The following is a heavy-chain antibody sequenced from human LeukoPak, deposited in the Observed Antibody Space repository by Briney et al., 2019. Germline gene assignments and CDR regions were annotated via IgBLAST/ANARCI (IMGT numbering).Heavy chain of an antibody. V-gene: IGHV3-72*01. D-gene: IGHD1-26*01. CDR1: GFTFSDHY. CDR2: TRNKANSYTT. Sequence: GGSLRISCAVSGFTFSDHYMDWVRQAPGKGLEWVGRTRNKANSYTTVYAASVQGRFTVSRDDTKNSLYLQMNSLKTEDTAVYYCARGYHSFDVWGQGTTVTVSS. J-gene: IGHJ6*02. CDR3: ARGYHSFDV.